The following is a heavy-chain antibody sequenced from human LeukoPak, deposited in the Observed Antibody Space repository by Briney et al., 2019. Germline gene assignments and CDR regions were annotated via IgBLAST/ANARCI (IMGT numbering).Heavy chain of an antibody. D-gene: IGHD4-23*01. CDR2: IRAEGNPT. Sequence: GGSLRLSCRASGFTFTTYSMNWLRQAPGKGLEWVSVIRAEGNPTYYADSVKGRFTISRDNAKNSLYLQMNSLRAEDTAVYYCARAGEVDYGGNSGFYYWGQGTLVTVSS. J-gene: IGHJ4*02. CDR3: ARAGEVDYGGNSGFYY. CDR1: GFTFTTYS. V-gene: IGHV3-23*01.